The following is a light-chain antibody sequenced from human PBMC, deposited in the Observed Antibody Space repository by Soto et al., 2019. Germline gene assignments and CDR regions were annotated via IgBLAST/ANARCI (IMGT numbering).Light chain of an antibody. J-gene: IGKJ3*01. Sequence: EIVLTQSPATLSLSPGERATLSCRASQSVIRFLAWYQQKPGQAPRLLIYDTSNRATGIPARFSGSGSGTDFTLTISSLEPEDFAVYYCQQRTNWPPFTFGPGTRVDIK. CDR1: QSVIRF. V-gene: IGKV3-11*01. CDR2: DTS. CDR3: QQRTNWPPFT.